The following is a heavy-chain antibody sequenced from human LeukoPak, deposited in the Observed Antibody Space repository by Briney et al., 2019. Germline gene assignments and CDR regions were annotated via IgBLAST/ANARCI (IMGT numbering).Heavy chain of an antibody. CDR1: GFTFSTFA. J-gene: IGHJ4*02. V-gene: IGHV3-23*01. Sequence: GGSLRLSCEASGFTFSTFAMIWVRQPPGKGLEWVSSIFPSGGEIHYADSVRGRFTISRDNSKGTLSLQMNSLRAEDTAIYYCATYRQVLLPFESWGQGTLVTVSS. CDR3: ATYRQVLLPFES. D-gene: IGHD2-8*02. CDR2: IFPSGGEI.